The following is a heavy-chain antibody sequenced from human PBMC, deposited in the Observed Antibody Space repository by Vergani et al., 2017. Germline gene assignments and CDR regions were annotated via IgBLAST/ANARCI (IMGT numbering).Heavy chain of an antibody. CDR1: GGSFSGYY. V-gene: IGHV4-34*01. Sequence: QVQLQQWGAGLLKPSETLSLTCAVYGGSFSGYYWSWIRQPPGKGLEWSGEINHSGSTNYNPSLKSRVTISVDTSKNQFSLKRSSVTAADAAVYYCARGPGYYDSSGYYYPGRSPFGYWGQGTLVTVSS. CDR3: ARGPGYYDSSGYYYPGRSPFGY. J-gene: IGHJ4*02. D-gene: IGHD3-22*01. CDR2: INHSGST.